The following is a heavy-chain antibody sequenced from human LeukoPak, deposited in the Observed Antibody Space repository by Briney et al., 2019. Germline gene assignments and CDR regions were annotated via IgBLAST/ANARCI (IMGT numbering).Heavy chain of an antibody. CDR1: GFTFSIYN. D-gene: IGHD4-17*01. V-gene: IGHV3-21*01. J-gene: IGHJ4*02. Sequence: GGSLRLSCAASGFTFSIYNMNWVRQAPGKGLEWVSSISSSGSNIYYADSVKGRFTISRDNAKNSLYLQMNSLRAEDTAVYYCARLTTTVTTPFDYWGQGTLVTVSS. CDR3: ARLTTTVTTPFDY. CDR2: ISSSGSNI.